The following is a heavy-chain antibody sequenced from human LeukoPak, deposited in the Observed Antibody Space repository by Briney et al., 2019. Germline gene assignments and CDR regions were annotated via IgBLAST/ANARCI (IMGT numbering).Heavy chain of an antibody. CDR2: IKQDGSEK. CDR1: GFTFSSYW. V-gene: IGHV3-7*01. Sequence: GGSLRLSCAASGFTFSSYWMSWVRQAPGKGLEWVANIKQDGSEKYYVDSVKGRFTISRDNAKNSLYLQMNSLGAEDTAVYYCARDGRFGEPEFDYWGQGTLVTVSS. J-gene: IGHJ4*02. CDR3: ARDGRFGEPEFDY. D-gene: IGHD3-10*01.